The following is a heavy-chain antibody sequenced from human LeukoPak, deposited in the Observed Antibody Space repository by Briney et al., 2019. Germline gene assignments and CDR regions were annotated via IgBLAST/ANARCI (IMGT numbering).Heavy chain of an antibody. V-gene: IGHV4-34*01. Sequence: SETLSLTCAVYGGSFSGYYWSWIRQPPGKGLEWIGEINHSGSTNYSPSLKSRVTISVDTSKNQFSLKLSSVTAADTAVYYCARDGGTNYYYYYMDVWGKGTTVTVSS. CDR3: ARDGGTNYYYYYMDV. D-gene: IGHD1-7*01. CDR2: INHSGST. CDR1: GGSFSGYY. J-gene: IGHJ6*03.